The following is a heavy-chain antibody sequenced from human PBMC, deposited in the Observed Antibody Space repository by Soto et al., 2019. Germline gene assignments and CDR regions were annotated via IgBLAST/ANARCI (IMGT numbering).Heavy chain of an antibody. J-gene: IGHJ6*02. CDR2: IGAARDP. CDR1: GFTFSNFD. V-gene: IGHV3-13*05. CDR3: ARAYTGRLPRRADYYYAMDV. D-gene: IGHD2-2*02. Sequence: EVQLVESGGGLVQPGESLRLSYATSGFTFSNFDMHWVRQVPGKGLEWVSAIGAARDPYYLGSVKGRFTISRENAKNSVYLQMNDLRAGDSAVYYCARAYTGRLPRRADYYYAMDVWGQGTTVTVSS.